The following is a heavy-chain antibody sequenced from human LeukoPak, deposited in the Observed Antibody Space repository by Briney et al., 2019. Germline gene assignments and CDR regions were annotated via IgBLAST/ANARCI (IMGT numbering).Heavy chain of an antibody. J-gene: IGHJ6*03. CDR1: GGSFSGYY. Sequence: SETLSLTCAVYGGSFSGYYWSWIRQPPEKGLEWIGEINHSGSTNYNSSLKSRVTVSVDTSKNQFSLKLRSVTAAEPDVYYCARGGGNLLPYFDPRHYYYLDVWGKGTTVTVSS. CDR3: ARGGGNLLPYFDPRHYYYLDV. CDR2: INHSGST. D-gene: IGHD3-9*01. V-gene: IGHV4-34*01.